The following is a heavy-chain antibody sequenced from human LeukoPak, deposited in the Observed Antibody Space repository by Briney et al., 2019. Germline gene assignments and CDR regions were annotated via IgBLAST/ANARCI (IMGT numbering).Heavy chain of an antibody. V-gene: IGHV1-2*02. J-gene: IGHJ5*02. D-gene: IGHD3-3*01. CDR2: INPNSGGT. CDR1: GYTFTSYD. Sequence: ASVKVSCKASGYTFTSYDINWVRHAPGQGLEWMGWINPNSGGTNYAQKFQGRVTMTRDTSISTAYMELSRLRSDDTAVYYCARDPVTIFGVVSDWFDPWGKGTLVTVSS. CDR3: ARDPVTIFGVVSDWFDP.